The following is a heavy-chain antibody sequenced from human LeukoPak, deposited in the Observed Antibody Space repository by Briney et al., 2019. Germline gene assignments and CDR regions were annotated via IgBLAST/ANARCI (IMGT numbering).Heavy chain of an antibody. CDR3: AKDGRGVVTNWFDP. D-gene: IGHD3-3*01. V-gene: IGHV3-23*01. Sequence: PGGSLRLSCAASGFTVSSNYMSWVRQAPGKGLEWVSAISGSGGSTYYADSVKGRFTISRDNSKNTLYLQMNSLRAEDTAVYYCAKDGRGVVTNWFDPWGQGTLVTVSS. CDR1: GFTVSSNY. CDR2: ISGSGGST. J-gene: IGHJ5*02.